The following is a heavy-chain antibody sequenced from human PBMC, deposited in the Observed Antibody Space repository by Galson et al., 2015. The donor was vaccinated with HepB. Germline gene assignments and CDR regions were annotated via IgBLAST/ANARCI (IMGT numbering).Heavy chain of an antibody. CDR1: GFTVSSNY. D-gene: IGHD6-19*01. V-gene: IGHV3-53*01. CDR2: IYSGGST. CDR3: LAPSAVAGTVDGEH. J-gene: IGHJ4*02. Sequence: SLRLSCAASGFTVSSNYMSWVRQAPGKGLEWVSVIYSGGSTYYADSVKGRFTISRDNSKNTLYLQMNSLRAEDTAVYYCLAPSAVAGTVDGEHWGQGTLVTVSS.